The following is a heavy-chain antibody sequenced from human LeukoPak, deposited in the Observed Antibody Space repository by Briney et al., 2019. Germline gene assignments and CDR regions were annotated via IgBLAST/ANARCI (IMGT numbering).Heavy chain of an antibody. Sequence: SETLSLTCTVSGGSITGYYWSWIRQPPGKGLEWIGYIYYSGSTYYNPSLKSRVTISVDTSKNQFSLKLSSVTAADTAVYYCARAVDTAMVTWFDPWGQGTLVTVSS. CDR3: ARAVDTAMVTWFDP. D-gene: IGHD5-18*01. CDR1: GGSITGYY. V-gene: IGHV4-59*06. CDR2: IYYSGST. J-gene: IGHJ5*02.